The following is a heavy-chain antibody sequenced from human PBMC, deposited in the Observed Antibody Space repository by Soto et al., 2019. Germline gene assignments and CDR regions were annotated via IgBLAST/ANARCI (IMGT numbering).Heavy chain of an antibody. CDR1: GFSLRVSEVG. CDR2: IYWDDDK. V-gene: IGHV2-5*02. J-gene: IGHJ6*02. D-gene: IGHD4-17*01. Sequence: QITLKESGPTLVKPTQTLTLTCTFSGFSLRVSEVGVGWIRQPPGKALEWLALIYWDDDKRYSPSLRSRLTITKDTSKNRVVLTMTNVDPVDTATYYCAHTDYAGGGSNDGMAVWGHGTTVTVSS. CDR3: AHTDYAGGGSNDGMAV.